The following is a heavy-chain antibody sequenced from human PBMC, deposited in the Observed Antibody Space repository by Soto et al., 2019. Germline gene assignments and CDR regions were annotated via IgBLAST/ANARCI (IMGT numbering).Heavy chain of an antibody. D-gene: IGHD3-10*01. CDR3: ARDTSTDYYGSGMGDYYYYYGMDV. CDR1: GGTFSSYA. CDR2: IIPIFGTA. Sequence: ASVKVSCKASGGTFSSYAISWVRQAPGQGLEWMGGIIPIFGTANYAQKFQGRVTITADESTSTAYMELSSLRSEDTAVYYCARDTSTDYYGSGMGDYYYYYGMDVWGQGTTVTVPS. V-gene: IGHV1-69*13. J-gene: IGHJ6*02.